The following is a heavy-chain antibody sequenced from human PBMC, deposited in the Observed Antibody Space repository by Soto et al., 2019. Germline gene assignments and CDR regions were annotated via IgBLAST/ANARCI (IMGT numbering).Heavy chain of an antibody. V-gene: IGHV4-31*03. D-gene: IGHD3-22*01. Sequence: QVQLQESGPGLVKPSQTLSLTCTFSGASISSGGYYWSWIRQYPGKGLEWIGYVYYSGSTYYNPSLQSRVTMSVDTSKNQFSLKLSSVTAADTAVFYCARGIQHYYDSSAYYYDYWGQGTLVTVSP. J-gene: IGHJ4*02. CDR3: ARGIQHYYDSSAYYYDY. CDR2: VYYSGST. CDR1: GASISSGGYY.